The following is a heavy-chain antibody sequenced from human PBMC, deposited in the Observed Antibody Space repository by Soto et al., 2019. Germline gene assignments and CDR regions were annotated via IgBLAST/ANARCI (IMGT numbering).Heavy chain of an antibody. Sequence: QITLKESGPTLVKPTQTLTLTCNVSGVSLSTGGVGVGWIRQPPGKALEWLALIYWDDDQRSSPSLKSRLTIAKYTSKNQVLLTMTTMAPEDTATYYCPPMRAAKFDYWGQGTLVTVSS. V-gene: IGHV2-5*02. CDR2: IYWDDDQ. J-gene: IGHJ4*02. CDR3: PPMRAAKFDY. D-gene: IGHD2-15*01. CDR1: GVSLSTGGVG.